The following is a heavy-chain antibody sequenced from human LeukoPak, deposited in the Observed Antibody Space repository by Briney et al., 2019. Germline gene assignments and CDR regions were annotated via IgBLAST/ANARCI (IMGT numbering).Heavy chain of an antibody. J-gene: IGHJ4*02. D-gene: IGHD3-22*01. CDR1: GFTFSSYS. V-gene: IGHV3-21*01. CDR3: ARGAPLYYYDSSGYYTEWYYFDY. CDR2: ISSSSSYI. Sequence: GGSLRLSCAASGFTFSSYSMNWVRQAPGKGLEWVSSISSSSSYIYYADSVKSRFTISRDNAKNSLYLQMNSLRAEDTAVYYCARGAPLYYYDSSGYYTEWYYFDYWGQGTLVTVSS.